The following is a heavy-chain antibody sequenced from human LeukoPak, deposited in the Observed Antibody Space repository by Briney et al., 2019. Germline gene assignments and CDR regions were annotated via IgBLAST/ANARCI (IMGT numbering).Heavy chain of an antibody. J-gene: IGHJ4*02. CDR1: GFTFRNFG. D-gene: IGHD3-22*01. CDR3: AKRGGYDSTGYYFDS. Sequence: GGSLRLSCAASGFTFRNFGMSWVRQAPGKGLEWVSIISATIGSTFYADSVKGRSTISRDNSKNTMYLQMNSLRAEDTAVYYCAKRGGYDSTGYYFDSWGQGTLVTVSS. CDR2: ISATIGST. V-gene: IGHV3-23*01.